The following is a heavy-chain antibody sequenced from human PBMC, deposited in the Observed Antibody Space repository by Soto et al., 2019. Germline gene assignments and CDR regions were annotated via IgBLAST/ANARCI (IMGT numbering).Heavy chain of an antibody. CDR2: VNNDGTDT. CDR1: RFTFSNYW. CDR3: ARGGLQHALDV. J-gene: IGHJ6*02. V-gene: IGHV3-74*03. Sequence: EVQLVESGGGLVQPGGSLRLSCAPSRFTFSNYWMYWVRQAPGKGLVWVSRVNNDGTDTTHADSVKGRFTISRDNAEYTLYLQMNSLRAEDTAVYYCARGGLQHALDVWGQGSTVTVSS. D-gene: IGHD6-13*01.